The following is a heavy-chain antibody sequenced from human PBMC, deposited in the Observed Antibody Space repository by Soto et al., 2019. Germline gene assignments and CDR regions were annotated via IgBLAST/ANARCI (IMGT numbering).Heavy chain of an antibody. V-gene: IGHV3-7*05. D-gene: IGHD5-12*01. J-gene: IGHJ6*02. CDR2: IKHDGTEK. CDR3: ARPTINGMDV. Sequence: EVQLVESGGGLVQPGGSLRLSCEASEFTFSSFWMSWVRQAPGKGLEWLANIKHDGTEKYYVDSVKGRFTISRDNAKNSLYLQMNSLRAEDTAVYYCARPTINGMDVWGQGTTVTVSS. CDR1: EFTFSSFW.